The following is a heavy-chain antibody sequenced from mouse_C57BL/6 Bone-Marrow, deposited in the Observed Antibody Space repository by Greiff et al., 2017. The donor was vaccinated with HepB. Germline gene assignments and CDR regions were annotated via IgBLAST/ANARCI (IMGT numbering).Heavy chain of an antibody. V-gene: IGHV12-3*01. CDR2: ITHSGET. D-gene: IGHD4-1*01. CDR3: AGDRSGTGTFAY. CDR1: GFPITSGYY. J-gene: IGHJ3*01. Sequence: QLQESGPGLVKPSQSLFLTCSITGFPITSGYYWIWIRQSPGKPLEWMGYITHSGETFYNPSLQSPISITRETSKNQFFLQLNSVTTEDTAMYYCAGDRSGTGTFAYWGQGTLVTVSA.